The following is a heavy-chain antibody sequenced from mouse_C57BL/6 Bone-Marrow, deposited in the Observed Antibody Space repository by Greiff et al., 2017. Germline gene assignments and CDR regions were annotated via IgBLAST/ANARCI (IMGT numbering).Heavy chain of an antibody. V-gene: IGHV14-4*01. CDR1: GFNIKDDY. J-gene: IGHJ3*01. CDR2: IDPENGDT. Sequence: EVQVVESGAELVRPGASVKLSCTASGFNIKDDYMHWVKQRPEQGLEWIGWIDPENGDTEYASKFQGKATITADTSSNTAYLQLSSLTSEDTAVYYCTTNYGSEAWFAYWGQGTLVTVSA. CDR3: TTNYGSEAWFAY. D-gene: IGHD1-1*01.